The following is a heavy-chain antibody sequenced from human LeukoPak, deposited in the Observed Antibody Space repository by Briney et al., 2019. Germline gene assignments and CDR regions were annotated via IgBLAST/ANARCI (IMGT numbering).Heavy chain of an antibody. D-gene: IGHD1-26*01. V-gene: IGHV3-21*01. CDR2: ISSSSSYI. J-gene: IGHJ5*02. Sequence: GGSLRLPCAASGFTFSSYSMNWVRQAPGKGLEWVSSISSSSSYIYYADSVKGRFTISRDNAKNSLYLQMNSLRAEDTAVYYCARDSGHAAWWFDPWGQGTLVTVSS. CDR3: ARDSGHAAWWFDP. CDR1: GFTFSSYS.